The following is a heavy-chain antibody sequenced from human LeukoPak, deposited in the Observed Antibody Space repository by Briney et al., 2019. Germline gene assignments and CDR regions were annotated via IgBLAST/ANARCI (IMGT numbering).Heavy chain of an antibody. V-gene: IGHV3-23*01. D-gene: IGHD3-10*01. Sequence: PGGSLRLSCAASGFTFSSYVMSWVRQAPGKGLEWVSGISGSGDSTYYAESVKGRFTISRDNSKNTMYLQMNSLRAEDTAVYYCARDQPYGSGSYFPSPFDYWGQGTLVTVSS. CDR1: GFTFSSYV. J-gene: IGHJ4*02. CDR2: ISGSGDST. CDR3: ARDQPYGSGSYFPSPFDY.